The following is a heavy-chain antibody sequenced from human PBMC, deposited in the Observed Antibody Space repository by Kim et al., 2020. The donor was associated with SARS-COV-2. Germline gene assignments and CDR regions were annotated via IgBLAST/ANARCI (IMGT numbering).Heavy chain of an antibody. CDR2: INPSGAVT. V-gene: IGHV1-46*01. J-gene: IGHJ4*02. Sequence: ASVKVSCKASGFTFTNYFMHWGRQAPGQGLEWMGTINPSGAVTLFTQKYQGRVIITKDTSTSTVYMEVSSLRSEDTAVYFCAREAALIAAPQKNFDYWGQGTLVTVSS. CDR1: GFTFTNYF. CDR3: AREAALIAAPQKNFDY. D-gene: IGHD6-25*01.